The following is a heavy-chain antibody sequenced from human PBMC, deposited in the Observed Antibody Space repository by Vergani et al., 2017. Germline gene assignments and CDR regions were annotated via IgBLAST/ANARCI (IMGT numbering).Heavy chain of an antibody. D-gene: IGHD3-22*01. J-gene: IGHJ3*02. Sequence: EVQLVQSGAEVKKPGESLRISCKGSGYSFTSYGISWVRQMPGKGLEWMGRIDPSDSYTNYSPSFQGHVTISADKSISTAYLQWSSLKASDTAMYYCASPRPYYYDSSGTADAFDIWGQGTMVTVSS. V-gene: IGHV5-10-1*03. CDR3: ASPRPYYYDSSGTADAFDI. CDR1: GYSFTSYG. CDR2: IDPSDSYT.